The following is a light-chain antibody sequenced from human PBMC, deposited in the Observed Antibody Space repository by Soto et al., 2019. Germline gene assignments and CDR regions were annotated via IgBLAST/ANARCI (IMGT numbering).Light chain of an antibody. CDR3: CSHVGGSSPQWV. CDR1: SNDVGGYNL. V-gene: IGLV2-23*02. CDR2: EVN. Sequence: QSALTQPASVSGSARQSITISCTGTSNDVGGYNLVSWFQQHPGKAPKLMISEVNKRPSGVSNRFSGSKSANTASLTISGLQAEDEADYYCCSHVGGSSPQWVFGGGTKVTVL. J-gene: IGLJ3*02.